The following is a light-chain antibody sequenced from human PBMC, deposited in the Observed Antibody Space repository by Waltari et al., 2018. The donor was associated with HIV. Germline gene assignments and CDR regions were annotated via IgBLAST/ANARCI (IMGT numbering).Light chain of an antibody. CDR3: QQYGSSPYT. Sequence: IVLTQSPGTLSLSPGERATLSCWASQSVYNSYLAWYQQKPGQAPRLLIYDASIRATGIPDRFSRSASGTDFTLTISRLEPEDFAVYYCQQYGSSPYTFGPGTTVDIK. CDR1: QSVYNSY. CDR2: DAS. V-gene: IGKV3-20*01. J-gene: IGKJ3*01.